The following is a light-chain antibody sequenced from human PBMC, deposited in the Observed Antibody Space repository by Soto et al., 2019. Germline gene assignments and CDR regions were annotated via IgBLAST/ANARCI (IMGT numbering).Light chain of an antibody. Sequence: DIQMTQSSSTLSASVGDRVTITCRASQSITTWLAWYQQKPGKAPKLLIYKAINLQSGVPSRFSGSGSGTEFTLTISSLQPDDFGTYYCQRYNDYQYVFGQGTKVDIK. V-gene: IGKV1-5*03. CDR2: KAI. CDR1: QSITTW. CDR3: QRYNDYQYV. J-gene: IGKJ2*01.